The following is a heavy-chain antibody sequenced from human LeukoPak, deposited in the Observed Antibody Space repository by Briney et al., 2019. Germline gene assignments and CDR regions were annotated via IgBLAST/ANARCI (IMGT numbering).Heavy chain of an antibody. V-gene: IGHV3-21*04. J-gene: IGHJ4*02. CDR1: GFTFSSYS. CDR3: ARVSAVFGVVQVIVRRGRYYFDY. Sequence: KPGGSLRLSCAASGFTFSSYSMNWVRQAPGKGLEWVSPISSSSSYIYYADSVKGRFTISRDNAKNSLYLQMNSLRAEDTALYYCARVSAVFGVVQVIVRRGRYYFDYWGQGTLVTVSS. CDR2: ISSSSSYI. D-gene: IGHD3-3*01.